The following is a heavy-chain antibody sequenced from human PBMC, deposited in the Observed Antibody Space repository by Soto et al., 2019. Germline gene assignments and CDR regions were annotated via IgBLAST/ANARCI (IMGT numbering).Heavy chain of an antibody. Sequence: ASVKVSCKASGYTFTSYVISWVRQAPGQGLEWMGWISAYNGNTNYAQKLQGRVTMTTDTSTSTAYMELRSLRSDDTAVYYCGSYRRQPPGAAENYAFDIWGQGTMVTVSS. D-gene: IGHD1-7*01. CDR3: GSYRRQPPGAAENYAFDI. V-gene: IGHV1-18*01. J-gene: IGHJ3*02. CDR1: GYTFTSYV. CDR2: ISAYNGNT.